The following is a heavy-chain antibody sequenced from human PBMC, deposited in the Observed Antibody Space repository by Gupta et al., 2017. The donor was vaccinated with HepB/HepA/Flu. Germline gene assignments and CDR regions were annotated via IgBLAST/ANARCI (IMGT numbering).Heavy chain of an antibody. Sequence: EAQLVESGGGLIQPGGSLRLSCAASGSTVGSIFMSWVRQAPGKGLEWVSIIYSDGTTYYLDSVKDRFTISRDNSKNTLYLQMNSLRVEDTAVYYCARERYFDSWGQGTLVTVSS. V-gene: IGHV3-53*01. CDR2: IYSDGTT. CDR3: ARERYFDS. CDR1: GSTVGSIF. J-gene: IGHJ4*02.